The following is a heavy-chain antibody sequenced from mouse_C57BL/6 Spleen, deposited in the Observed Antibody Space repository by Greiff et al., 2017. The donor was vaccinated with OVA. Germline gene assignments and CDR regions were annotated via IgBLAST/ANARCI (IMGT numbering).Heavy chain of an antibody. D-gene: IGHD2-3*01. V-gene: IGHV1-64*01. J-gene: IGHJ2*01. CDR3: ARSRDGYYVYFDY. CDR1: GYTFTSYW. CDR2: IHPNSGST. Sequence: VQLQQPGAELVKPGASVKLSCKASGYTFTSYWMHWVKQRPGQGLEWIGMIHPNSGSTNYNEKFKSKATLTVDKSSSTAYMQLSSLTSEDSAVYYCARSRDGYYVYFDYWGQGTTLTVSS.